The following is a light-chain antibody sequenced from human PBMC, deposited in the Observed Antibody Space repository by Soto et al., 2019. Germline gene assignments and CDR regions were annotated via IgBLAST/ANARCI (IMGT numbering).Light chain of an antibody. CDR2: GAS. CDR3: QPYNNWPLYT. Sequence: EIVMTQSPATLSVSPGERATLSCRASQSVSSNLAWYQQKHGQAPRLLIYGASTRATGIPARFSGSGSGTEFTLNISSLQSEDFAVYYWQPYNNWPLYTFGQGTKLEIK. J-gene: IGKJ2*01. V-gene: IGKV3-15*01. CDR1: QSVSSN.